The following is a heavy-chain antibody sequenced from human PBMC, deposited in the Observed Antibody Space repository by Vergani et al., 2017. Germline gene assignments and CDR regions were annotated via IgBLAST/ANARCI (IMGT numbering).Heavy chain of an antibody. CDR1: GGSISSGGYY. J-gene: IGHJ4*02. CDR2: IYYSGST. D-gene: IGHD7-27*01. CDR3: ARAGDAYYFDY. Sequence: QVQLQELGPGLVKPSQTLSPTCTVSGGSISSGGYYWSWIRQHPGKGLEWIGYIYYSGSTYYNPSLKSRVTISVDTSKNQFSLKLSSVTAADTAVYYCARAGDAYYFDYWGQGTLVTVSS. V-gene: IGHV4-31*03.